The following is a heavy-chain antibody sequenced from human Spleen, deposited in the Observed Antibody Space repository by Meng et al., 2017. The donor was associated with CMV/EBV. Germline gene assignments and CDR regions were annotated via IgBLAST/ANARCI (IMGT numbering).Heavy chain of an antibody. CDR1: FSSYW. J-gene: IGHJ5*02. CDR3: ARRGGLRFLEWLYNWFDP. D-gene: IGHD3-3*01. CDR2: INHRGST. Sequence: FSSYWMHWIRQPPGKGLEWIGEINHRGSTNYNPSLKSRVTISVDTSKNQFSLKLSSVTAADTAVYYCARRGGLRFLEWLYNWFDPWGQGTLVTVSS. V-gene: IGHV4-34*01.